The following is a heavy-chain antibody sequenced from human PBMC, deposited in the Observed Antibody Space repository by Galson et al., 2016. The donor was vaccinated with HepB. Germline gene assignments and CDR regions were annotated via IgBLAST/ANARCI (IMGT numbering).Heavy chain of an antibody. CDR2: VYYSGST. V-gene: IGHV4-59*01. J-gene: IGHJ3*02. CDR1: GDSISTYY. CDR3: ARGRFGELFNAFDI. D-gene: IGHD3-10*01. Sequence: SETLSLTCTVSGDSISTYYWSWIRQPPGKGLEWIGYVYYSGSTNYNPSLKSRVTISIDISKNQFSLKLSSVTAADTAVYYCARGRFGELFNAFDIWGQGTMVTVSS.